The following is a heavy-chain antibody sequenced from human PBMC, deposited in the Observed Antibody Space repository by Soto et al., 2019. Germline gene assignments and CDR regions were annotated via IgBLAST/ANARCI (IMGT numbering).Heavy chain of an antibody. V-gene: IGHV3-23*01. CDR3: SRWDGYGDY. CDR2: ISVGGDRK. D-gene: IGHD3-16*01. J-gene: IGHJ4*02. Sequence: DVQLLQSGGGLVQPGGSLRVSCAASGFSVSSYSMTWVRQAPGKGLEYVSGISVGGDRKFYADSVKGRFTVSRDNYKNILYPQMDSLKDDDTAIYYSSRWDGYGDYWGQGTLVTVSS. CDR1: GFSVSSYS.